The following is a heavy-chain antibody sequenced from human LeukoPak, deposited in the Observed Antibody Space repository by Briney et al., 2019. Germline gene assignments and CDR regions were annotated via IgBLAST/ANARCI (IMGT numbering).Heavy chain of an antibody. D-gene: IGHD3-22*01. CDR3: ARHFTYYYDSSGYPRDAFDV. CDR1: GGPLRGQY. J-gene: IGHJ3*01. Sequence: WETLTPTCRASGGPLRGQYWRWVPQTPRKALEWIGYMKYGGSSNYNPSLKSRVTISIDMSTNQFSLKLSSVTAADTALYYCARHFTYYYDSSGYPRDAFDVWGQGTMVTVSS. V-gene: IGHV4-59*08. CDR2: MKYGGSS.